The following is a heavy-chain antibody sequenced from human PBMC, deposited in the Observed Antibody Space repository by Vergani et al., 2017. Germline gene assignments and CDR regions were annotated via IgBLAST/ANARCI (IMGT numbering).Heavy chain of an antibody. V-gene: IGHV4-38-2*01. Sequence: QVQLQESGPGLVKPSETLTLTCDVSDSSIMTNPYWGWFRQSPGKGLEWIWCIHHSGDTHYNSSLKSRVSISIVSSSKFSLSLTSVTAADTAIYYCARHRGSGDFFPSSYFYVMDVWGHGTTVTVSS. CDR1: DSSIMTNPY. J-gene: IGHJ6*02. CDR2: IHHSGDT. D-gene: IGHD3-10*01. CDR3: ARHRGSGDFFPSSYFYVMDV.